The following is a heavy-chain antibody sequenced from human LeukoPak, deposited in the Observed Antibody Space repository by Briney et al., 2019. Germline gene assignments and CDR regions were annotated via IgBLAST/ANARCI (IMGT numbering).Heavy chain of an antibody. CDR3: ARQKGYYFDY. J-gene: IGHJ4*02. V-gene: IGHV4-39*01. CDR1: GGSISSSSYY. CDR2: IYYSGST. Sequence: PSETLSLTCTVSGGSISSSSYYRGWIRQPPGKGLEWIGSIYYSGSTYYNPSLKSRVTISVDTSKNQFSLKLNSVTAADTAVYYCARQKGYYFDYWGQGTLVTVSS.